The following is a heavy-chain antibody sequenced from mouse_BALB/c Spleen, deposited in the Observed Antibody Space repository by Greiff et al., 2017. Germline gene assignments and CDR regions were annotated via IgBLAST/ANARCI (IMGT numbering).Heavy chain of an antibody. J-gene: IGHJ2*01. CDR1: GFTFSDYY. Sequence: EVKLVESGGGLVKPGGSLKLSCAASGFTFSDYYMYWVRQTPEKRLEWVATISDGGSYTYYPDSVKGRFTISRDNAKNNLYLQMSSLKSEDTAMYYCARDGGRGNYVAYWGQGTTLTVSS. CDR2: ISDGGSYT. V-gene: IGHV5-4*02. CDR3: ARDGGRGNYVAY.